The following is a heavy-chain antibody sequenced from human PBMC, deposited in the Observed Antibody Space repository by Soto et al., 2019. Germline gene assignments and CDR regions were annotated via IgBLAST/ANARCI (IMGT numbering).Heavy chain of an antibody. V-gene: IGHV1-18*04. D-gene: IGHD2-15*01. CDR1: GYTFTSYG. J-gene: IGHJ6*02. Sequence: EAAVKVSCKASGYTFTSYGISWVRQAPGQGLEWMGWISAYNGNTNYAQKLQGRVTMTTDTSTSTAYMELRSLRSDDTAVYYCVRVVVVAAPGGYYYGMDVWGQGTTVTVSS. CDR2: ISAYNGNT. CDR3: VRVVVVAAPGGYYYGMDV.